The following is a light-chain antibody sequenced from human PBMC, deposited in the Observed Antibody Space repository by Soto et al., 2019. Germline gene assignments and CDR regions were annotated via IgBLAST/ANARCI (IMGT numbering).Light chain of an antibody. CDR1: NSNIGDNH. Sequence: QSVLTQPPSVSAAPGQKATISCSGSNSNIGDNHVSWYQKVPGAAPKVLIFENNKRPSGIPDRSSGSKSGTSATLAITGLQTGDEADYYCGSWDSSLSAVVFGGGTKLTVL. CDR2: ENN. V-gene: IGLV1-51*02. CDR3: GSWDSSLSAVV. J-gene: IGLJ2*01.